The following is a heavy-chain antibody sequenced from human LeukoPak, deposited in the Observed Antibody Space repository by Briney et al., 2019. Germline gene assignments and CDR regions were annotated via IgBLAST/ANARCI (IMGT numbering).Heavy chain of an antibody. D-gene: IGHD2-2*03. V-gene: IGHV1-18*01. CDR3: ARDGYCSSTSCLDDAFDI. CDR2: ISAYNGNT. Sequence: GASVKVSCKASGYTFTSYGISWVRQAPGQGPEWMGWISAYNGNTNYAQKLQGRVTMTTDTSTSTAYMELRSLRSDDTAVYYCARDGYCSSTSCLDDAFDIWGQGTMVTVSS. CDR1: GYTFTSYG. J-gene: IGHJ3*02.